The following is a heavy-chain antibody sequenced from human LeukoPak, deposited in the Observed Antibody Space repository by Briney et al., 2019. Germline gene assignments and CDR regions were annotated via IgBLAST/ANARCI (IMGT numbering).Heavy chain of an antibody. CDR1: GASISSGGYY. D-gene: IGHD3-16*01. CDR3: ARGDYVDYVLGAFDI. Sequence: PSETLSLTCTVSGASISSGGYYWSWIRQHPGKGLEWIGYIYYSGSTYYNPSLKSRVTISVDTSKNQFSLKLSSVTAADTAVYYCARGDYVDYVLGAFDIWGQGTMVTVSS. V-gene: IGHV4-31*03. J-gene: IGHJ3*02. CDR2: IYYSGST.